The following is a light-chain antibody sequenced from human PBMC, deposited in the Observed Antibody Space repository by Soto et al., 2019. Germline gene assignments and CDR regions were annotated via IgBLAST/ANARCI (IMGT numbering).Light chain of an antibody. J-gene: IGKJ5*01. CDR3: QQYGSSPPT. CDR1: QSVSSSY. CDR2: GAS. V-gene: IGKV3-20*01. Sequence: EIVLTQSTVTLSLCPGERAARSCRASQSVSSSYLAWYQQKPGQAPRLLIYGASSRATGIPDRFSGSGSGTDFTLTISRLEPEDFAVYYCQQYGSSPPTFGQGTRLE.